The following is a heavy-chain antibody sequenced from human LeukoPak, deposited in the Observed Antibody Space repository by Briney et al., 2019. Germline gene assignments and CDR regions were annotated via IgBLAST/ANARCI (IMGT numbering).Heavy chain of an antibody. V-gene: IGHV3-21*01. D-gene: IGHD5-18*01. CDR1: GFTFSSYS. CDR2: IISSRSYI. CDR3: ARDLAVDTDMVTWYNWFET. J-gene: IGHJ5*02. Sequence: GGSLRLSCAPSGFTFSSYSMKSVRQAPGEGLEWVSSIISSRSYIYYAHSVTGRSTISRDNAKNSLYLQMDDLRTQGTDLYYCARDLAVDTDMVTWYNWFETCGARDLVT.